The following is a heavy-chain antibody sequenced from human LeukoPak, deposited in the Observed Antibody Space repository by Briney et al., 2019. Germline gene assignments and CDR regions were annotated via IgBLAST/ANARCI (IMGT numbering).Heavy chain of an antibody. J-gene: IGHJ4*02. V-gene: IGHV4-61*01. CDR1: GGSVSSGSNY. CDR2: IYYSGST. D-gene: IGHD3-9*01. Sequence: PSGTLSLTCTASGGSVSSGSNYWSWIRQPPGKGLESIGNIYYSGSTNYNPSLKSRVTISVDTSKNQFSLKLSSVTAADTAVDYCARTLRYFDWLLLGIDYWGQGTLVTVSS. CDR3: ARTLRYFDWLLLGIDY.